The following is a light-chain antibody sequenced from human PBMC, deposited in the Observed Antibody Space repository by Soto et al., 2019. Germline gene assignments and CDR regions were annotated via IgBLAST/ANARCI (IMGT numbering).Light chain of an antibody. CDR3: RSYSGSTTLGVV. J-gene: IGLJ2*01. CDR2: DVS. V-gene: IGLV2-14*01. CDR1: ASDVDGYNS. Sequence: QSALTQPASVSGSPGQSSTISCTGTASDVDGYNSVSWYQQLPGKAPKLMIYDVSNRPSGVSSRFSGSKSGSTASLTISGLQADDEPDYYCRSYSGSTTLGVVFGGGTKLTVL.